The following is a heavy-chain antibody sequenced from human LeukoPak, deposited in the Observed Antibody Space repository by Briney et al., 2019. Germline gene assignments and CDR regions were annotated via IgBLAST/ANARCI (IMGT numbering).Heavy chain of an antibody. CDR3: ARHVTGWLQLGDAVDI. J-gene: IGHJ3*02. CDR1: GDSISSYY. V-gene: IGHV4-59*08. Sequence: SETLSLTCTVSGDSISSYYWSWIRQPPGKGLEWIGYIYYSGSTNYNPSLKSRVTISVDTSKNQFSLKLSSVTAADTAVYYCARHVTGWLQLGDAVDIWGQGTMVTVSS. D-gene: IGHD5-24*01. CDR2: IYYSGST.